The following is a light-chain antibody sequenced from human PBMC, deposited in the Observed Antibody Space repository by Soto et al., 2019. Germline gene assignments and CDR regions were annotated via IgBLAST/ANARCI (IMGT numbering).Light chain of an antibody. J-gene: IGLJ2*01. CDR3: CSYAGSSTVI. Sequence: QSALTQPASVSGSPGQSITISCTGTSSDVGSYNHVSWYQQHPGKAPKLMIYEGSKRPSGVSNRFSGSKSVNTASLTISGLQAEDEADYFCCSYAGSSTVIFGGGTKLTVL. CDR2: EGS. V-gene: IGLV2-23*01. CDR1: SSDVGSYNH.